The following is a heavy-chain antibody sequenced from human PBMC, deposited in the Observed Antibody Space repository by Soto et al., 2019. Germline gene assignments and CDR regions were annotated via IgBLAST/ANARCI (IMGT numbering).Heavy chain of an antibody. CDR2: ISYDGSNK. V-gene: IGHV3-30*18. D-gene: IGHD6-25*01. CDR3: AKDRRPNYCYGMDV. Sequence: QVQLVESGGGVVQPGRSLRLSCAASGFTFSSYGMHWVRQAPGKGLEWVAVISYDGSNKYYADSVKGRFTISRDNSKNTLYLQMNSLSAEDTAVYYCAKDRRPNYCYGMDVWGQGTTVTVSS. CDR1: GFTFSSYG. J-gene: IGHJ6*02.